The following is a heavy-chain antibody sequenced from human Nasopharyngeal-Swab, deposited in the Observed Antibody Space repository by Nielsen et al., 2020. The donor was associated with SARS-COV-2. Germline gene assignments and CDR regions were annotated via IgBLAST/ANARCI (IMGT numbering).Heavy chain of an antibody. CDR3: ARGWTGQYFLDY. Sequence: WIRQPPGKGLEWIGEINHSGNTNYNPSLKSRVTISVDTSKNQFSLKLSSVTAADTAVYFCARGWTGQYFLDYWGQGTLVTVSS. J-gene: IGHJ4*02. CDR2: INHSGNT. D-gene: IGHD3/OR15-3a*01. V-gene: IGHV4-34*01.